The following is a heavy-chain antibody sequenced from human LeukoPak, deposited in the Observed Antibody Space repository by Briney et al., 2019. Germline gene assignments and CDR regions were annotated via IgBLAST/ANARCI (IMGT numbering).Heavy chain of an antibody. CDR2: IYYSGST. CDR3: ARGMTTGPDP. CDR1: GGPISSYS. V-gene: IGHV4-59*08. D-gene: IGHD4-17*01. J-gene: IGHJ5*02. Sequence: SETLSLTCTVSGGPISSYSWSWIRQPPGKGLEWIGYIYYSGSTNYNPSLKSRLTISVDTSKNQFSLKLSSVTAADTAVYYCARGMTTGPDPWGQGTLVTVSS.